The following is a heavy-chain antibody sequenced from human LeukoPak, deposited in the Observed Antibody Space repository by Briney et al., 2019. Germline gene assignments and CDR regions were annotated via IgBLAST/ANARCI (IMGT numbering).Heavy chain of an antibody. CDR3: ARVGSWGYFEL. D-gene: IGHD3-16*01. V-gene: IGHV3-13*05. J-gene: IGHJ2*01. CDR1: GFTFSSYD. Sequence: PGGTLRLSCAASGFTFSSYDMHWVRQATPKGLDRVSVVGTSGDPYSPDSVNGRFTISRENAKNSLYLQTNSRRAGDAAVYYCARVGSWGYFELWGRGTLVTVSS. CDR2: VGTSGDP.